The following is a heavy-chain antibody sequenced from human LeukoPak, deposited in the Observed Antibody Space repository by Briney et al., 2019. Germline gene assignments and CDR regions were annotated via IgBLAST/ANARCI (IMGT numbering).Heavy chain of an antibody. CDR1: GFTFSSYA. CDR2: ISGSGGST. D-gene: IGHD3-16*01. Sequence: GGSLRLSWAASGFTFSSYAMSWVRQAPGKGLEWVSAISGSGGSTYYADSVKGQFTISRDNSKNTLYLQMNSLRAEDTAVYYCAKDAGITWGSYFPKRVFDYWGQGTLVTVSS. CDR3: AKDAGITWGSYFPKRVFDY. J-gene: IGHJ4*02. V-gene: IGHV3-23*01.